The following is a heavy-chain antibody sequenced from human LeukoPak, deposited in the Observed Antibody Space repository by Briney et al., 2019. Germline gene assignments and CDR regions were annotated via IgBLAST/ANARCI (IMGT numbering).Heavy chain of an antibody. CDR1: GGSISSYY. D-gene: IGHD3-22*01. CDR3: ARDRLRTYYYDSSGYYQPVPYYYYMDV. J-gene: IGHJ6*03. Sequence: SETLSLTCTVSGGSISSYYWSWIRQPAGKGLEWIGRIYTSGSTNYSPSLKSRVTMSVDTSKHQFSLKLSSVTAADTAVYYCARDRLRTYYYDSSGYYQPVPYYYYMDVWGKGTTVTISS. V-gene: IGHV4-4*07. CDR2: IYTSGST.